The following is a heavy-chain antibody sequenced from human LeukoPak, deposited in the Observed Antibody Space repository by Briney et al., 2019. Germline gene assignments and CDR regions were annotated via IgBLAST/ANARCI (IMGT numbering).Heavy chain of an antibody. CDR2: IIPIFGTA. D-gene: IGHD5-18*01. CDR1: GGTFSSYA. CDR3: ARDSDPTYSYCTSDAFDI. V-gene: IGHV1-69*01. Sequence: SVKVSCKASGGTFSSYAISWVRQAPGQGLEWMGGIIPIFGTANYAQKFQGRVTITADESTSTAYMELSSLRSEDTAVHYCARDSDPTYSYCTSDAFDIWGQGTMVTVSS. J-gene: IGHJ3*02.